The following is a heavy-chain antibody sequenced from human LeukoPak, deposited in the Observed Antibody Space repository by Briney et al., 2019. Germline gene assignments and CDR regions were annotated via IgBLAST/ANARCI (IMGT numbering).Heavy chain of an antibody. Sequence: SEPLSLTCTVSGGSISSGGYYWSWIRQHPGKGLEWIGYIYYSGSTYYNPSLKSRVTISVDTSKNQFSLKLSSVTAADTAVYYCARLPAQLWLGYFDYWGQGTLVTVSS. CDR2: IYYSGST. J-gene: IGHJ4*02. CDR1: GGSISSGGYY. CDR3: ARLPAQLWLGYFDY. V-gene: IGHV4-31*03. D-gene: IGHD5-18*01.